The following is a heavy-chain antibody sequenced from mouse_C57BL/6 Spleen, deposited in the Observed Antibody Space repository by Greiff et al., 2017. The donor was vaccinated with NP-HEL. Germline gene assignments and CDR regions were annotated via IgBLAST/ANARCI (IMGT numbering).Heavy chain of an antibody. Sequence: QVQLQQPGAELVKPGASVKLSCKASGYTFTSYWMQWVKQRPGQGLEWIGGIDPSDSYTNYNQKFKGKATLTVDTSSSTAYMQLSSLTSEDSAVYYCARRYYYGSSHWYFDVWGTGTTVTVSS. CDR2: IDPSDSYT. CDR1: GYTFTSYW. CDR3: ARRYYYGSSHWYFDV. V-gene: IGHV1-50*01. J-gene: IGHJ1*03. D-gene: IGHD1-1*01.